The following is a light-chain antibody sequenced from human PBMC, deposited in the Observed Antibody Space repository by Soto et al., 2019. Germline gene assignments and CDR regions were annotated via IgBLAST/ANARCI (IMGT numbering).Light chain of an antibody. CDR2: DAS. CDR1: QSISSW. Sequence: IQLTQSPSTLSASLGDTVTMTRRASQSISSWLAWYQQKPGKAPKLLIYDASSLESGIPSGFSGSGSGTDFTLTISSLQPEDFATYYCQQSYSTTPGTFGQGTKVDIK. CDR3: QQSYSTTPGT. J-gene: IGKJ1*01. V-gene: IGKV1-39*01.